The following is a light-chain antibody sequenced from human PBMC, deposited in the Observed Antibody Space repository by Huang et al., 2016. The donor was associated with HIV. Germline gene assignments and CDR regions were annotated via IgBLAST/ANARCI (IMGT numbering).Light chain of an antibody. CDR3: MQGTHWPCT. Sequence: DVVMTQSPLSLPVTLGQPASISCRSSQSLLHRAGSTYLNWFHQRPGQSPRRLIYKVSNRDCGVPDRFSGSGSATDFTLKISRVEAEDVGVYYCMQGTHWPCTFGQGTKLEIK. V-gene: IGKV2-30*02. CDR1: QSLLHRAGSTY. J-gene: IGKJ2*02. CDR2: KVS.